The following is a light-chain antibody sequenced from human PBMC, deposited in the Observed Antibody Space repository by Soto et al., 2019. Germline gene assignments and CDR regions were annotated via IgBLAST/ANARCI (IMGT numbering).Light chain of an antibody. Sequence: EIVLTQSPDTLSLSPGERATLSCRASQSVSSYLAWYQQKPGQAPRLLIYDASNRATGIPARFSGSGSGTDFTLTISSLEPEDFAVYYCQQRSNWSWTFGQGTKVEIK. J-gene: IGKJ1*01. V-gene: IGKV3-11*01. CDR3: QQRSNWSWT. CDR2: DAS. CDR1: QSVSSY.